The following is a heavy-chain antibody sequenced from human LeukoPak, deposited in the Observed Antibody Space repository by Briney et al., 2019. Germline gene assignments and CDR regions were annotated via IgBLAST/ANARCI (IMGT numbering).Heavy chain of an antibody. V-gene: IGHV3-33*01. CDR2: IWYDGSKK. CDR1: GFTFSSYG. Sequence: GGSLRLSCAASGFTFSSYGMHWVRQAPGKGLERVAVIWYDGSKKYYADSVKGRFIISRDDSKNTLYLQMNSLRAEDTAVYYCARDGGTYPNFLLDSWGQGTLVTVSS. J-gene: IGHJ4*02. CDR3: ARDGGTYPNFLLDS. D-gene: IGHD1-26*01.